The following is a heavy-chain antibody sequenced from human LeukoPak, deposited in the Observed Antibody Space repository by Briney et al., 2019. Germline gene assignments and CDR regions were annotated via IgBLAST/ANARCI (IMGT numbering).Heavy chain of an antibody. J-gene: IGHJ4*02. V-gene: IGHV3-64*01. CDR1: GFTFSSYA. D-gene: IGHD6-6*01. CDR3: ARDSLAYSSSSGFDY. Sequence: GGSLRLSCAASGFTFSSYAMHWVRQAPGKGLEYVSAISSNGGSTYYANSVKDRFTISRDNSKNTLYLQMGSLRAEDMAVYYCARDSLAYSSSSGFDYWGQGTLVTVSS. CDR2: ISSNGGST.